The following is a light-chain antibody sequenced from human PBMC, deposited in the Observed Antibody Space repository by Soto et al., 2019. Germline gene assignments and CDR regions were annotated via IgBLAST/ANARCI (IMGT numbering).Light chain of an antibody. CDR2: DVT. J-gene: IGLJ2*01. CDR3: SSYTTSSTL. CDR1: SSDIGANNY. V-gene: IGLV2-14*03. Sequence: QSALTQPASVSGSPGQSITISCTGTSSDIGANNYVSWYQQHPGKAPKLMIYDVTNRPSGVSNRFSGSKSGNTASLTVSGLQAEDEADYYCSSYTTSSTLFGGGNKLTVL.